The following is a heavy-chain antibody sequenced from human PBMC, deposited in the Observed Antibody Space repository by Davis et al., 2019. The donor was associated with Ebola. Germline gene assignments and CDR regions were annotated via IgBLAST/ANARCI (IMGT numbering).Heavy chain of an antibody. V-gene: IGHV1-3*01. Sequence: ASVKVSCKASGFTLTKYAIHWVRQASGQRLEWMGWVHGGNGNTKYSQRFQGRVTITTDTSASTVYLDLTSLRSEDTAVFYCARASFGYNSGWYADYWGPGSLVTVSS. CDR1: GFTLTKYA. J-gene: IGHJ4*02. CDR3: ARASFGYNSGWYADY. D-gene: IGHD6-19*01. CDR2: VHGGNGNT.